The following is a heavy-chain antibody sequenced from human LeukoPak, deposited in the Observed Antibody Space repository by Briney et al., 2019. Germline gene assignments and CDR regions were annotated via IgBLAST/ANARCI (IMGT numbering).Heavy chain of an antibody. CDR1: GFTFSSYE. Sequence: GGSLRLSCAASGFTFSSYEMNWVRQAPGKGLEWVSHSSSSGSTIYYAGSVKGRFTIARDNAKNSVYLQMNSLRAEDTAVYYCARGSLHSAYGFGYWGQGTLVTVSS. J-gene: IGHJ4*02. CDR3: ARGSLHSAYGFGY. V-gene: IGHV3-48*03. CDR2: SSSSGSTI. D-gene: IGHD5-12*01.